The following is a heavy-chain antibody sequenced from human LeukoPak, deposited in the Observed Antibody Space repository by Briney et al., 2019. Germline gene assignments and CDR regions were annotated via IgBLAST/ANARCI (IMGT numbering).Heavy chain of an antibody. CDR3: ARGAVVIALSFDI. CDR1: GGSISSYY. J-gene: IGHJ3*02. V-gene: IGHV4-59*01. Sequence: SETLSLTCTVSGGSISSYYWSWIRQPPGKGLEWIGYIYYSGSTNYNPSLKSRVTISVDTSKNQFSLKLSSVTAADTAVYYCARGAVVIALSFDIWGQGTMVTVSP. CDR2: IYYSGST. D-gene: IGHD2-21*01.